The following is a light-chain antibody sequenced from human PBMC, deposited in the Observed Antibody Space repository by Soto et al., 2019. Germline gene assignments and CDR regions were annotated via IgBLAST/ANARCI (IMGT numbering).Light chain of an antibody. CDR1: SSNIGRNT. Sequence: QSVLTQTPSASGPPGQRVTISCSGSSSNIGRNTVTWYQQLPGTAPKLLIYNNNQRPSGVPDRFSGSKSGTSASLAISGLQSEDEADYYCAAWDDSLNGVVFGGGTKVTVL. CDR3: AAWDDSLNGVV. CDR2: NNN. V-gene: IGLV1-44*01. J-gene: IGLJ2*01.